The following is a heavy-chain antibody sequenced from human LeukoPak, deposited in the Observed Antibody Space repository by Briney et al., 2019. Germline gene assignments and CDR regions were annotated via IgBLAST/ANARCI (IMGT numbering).Heavy chain of an antibody. J-gene: IGHJ4*02. Sequence: PGGSLRLSCAASGLTFTNAWMSWVRQAPGRGLEWVGRIKSKIDGGTTDYTAPVKGRFTISRDDSKDTLYLQMNSLKTEDTAVYYCTTDLEYKTSYFDYWGQGTLVTVSS. D-gene: IGHD2/OR15-2a*01. V-gene: IGHV3-15*01. CDR1: GLTFTNAW. CDR2: IKSKIDGGTT. CDR3: TTDLEYKTSYFDY.